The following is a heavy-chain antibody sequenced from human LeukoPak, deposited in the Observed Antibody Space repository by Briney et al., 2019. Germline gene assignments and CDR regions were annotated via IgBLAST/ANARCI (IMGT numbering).Heavy chain of an antibody. CDR3: AKIVGATPHFDY. CDR1: GFTFDDYG. Sequence: PGGSLRLSCAASGFTFDDYGMSWVRQAPGKGLEWVSAISGSGGSTYYADSVKGRFTISRDNSKNTLYLQMNSLRAEDTAVYYCAKIVGATPHFDYWGQGTLVTVSS. CDR2: ISGSGGST. V-gene: IGHV3-23*01. J-gene: IGHJ4*02. D-gene: IGHD1-26*01.